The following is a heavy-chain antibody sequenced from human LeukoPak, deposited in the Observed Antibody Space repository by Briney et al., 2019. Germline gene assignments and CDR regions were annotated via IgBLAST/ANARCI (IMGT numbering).Heavy chain of an antibody. Sequence: SETLSLTCAVYGGSFSGYYWSWIRQPPGKGLEWIGEINHSGSTNYNPSLKSRVTISVDTSKNHFSLKLSSVTAADTAVYYCARLGIAVAQIDYWGQGTLVTVSS. CDR1: GGSFSGYY. CDR3: ARLGIAVAQIDY. V-gene: IGHV4-34*01. D-gene: IGHD6-19*01. CDR2: INHSGST. J-gene: IGHJ4*02.